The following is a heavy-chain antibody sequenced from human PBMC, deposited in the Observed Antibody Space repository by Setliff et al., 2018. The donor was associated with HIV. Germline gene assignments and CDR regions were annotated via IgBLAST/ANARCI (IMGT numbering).Heavy chain of an antibody. J-gene: IGHJ3*02. CDR3: ATCSVGWSREEHPRPNGAFHI. CDR1: GFSFNNYC. V-gene: IGHV3-33*03. D-gene: IGHD3-3*01. CDR2: IWYDGSNR. Sequence: GGSLRLSCVTSGFSFNNYCMHWVRQAPGEGLEWVAVIWYDGSNRYYADSVKGRVTIARDNAKNSLYLQMNSLRAEDPAVYYCATCSVGWSREEHPRPNGAFHIWGQGSMVTVSS.